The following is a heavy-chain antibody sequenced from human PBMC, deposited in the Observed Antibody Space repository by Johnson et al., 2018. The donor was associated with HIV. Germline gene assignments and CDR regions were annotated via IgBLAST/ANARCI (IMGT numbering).Heavy chain of an antibody. CDR2: IRYDGSNK. CDR3: AKDRGIGYDSSGSYGAFDI. D-gene: IGHD3-22*01. Sequence: QMLLVESGGGVVQPGGSLRLSCAASGFTFSSYGMHWVRQAPGKGLEWVAFIRYDGSNKYYVDSVKGRFTISRDNSKNTLYLQMNSLRAEDTAVYYCAKDRGIGYDSSGSYGAFDIWGQGTMVTVSS. V-gene: IGHV3-30*02. J-gene: IGHJ3*02. CDR1: GFTFSSYG.